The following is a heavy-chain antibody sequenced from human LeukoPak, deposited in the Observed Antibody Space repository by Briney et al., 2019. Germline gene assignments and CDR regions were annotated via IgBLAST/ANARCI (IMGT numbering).Heavy chain of an antibody. CDR3: ARGYCSSTSCYAWSGREFDY. V-gene: IGHV1-18*01. J-gene: IGHJ4*02. D-gene: IGHD2-2*01. CDR1: GYTFTSDG. Sequence: GASVKVSCKASGYTFTSDGISWVREAPGQGLEWMGGISAYNGNTNYAQKLQGRVTMTTETSTSTAYMELRSLRSDDTAVYYCARGYCSSTSCYAWSGREFDYWGQGTLVTVSS. CDR2: ISAYNGNT.